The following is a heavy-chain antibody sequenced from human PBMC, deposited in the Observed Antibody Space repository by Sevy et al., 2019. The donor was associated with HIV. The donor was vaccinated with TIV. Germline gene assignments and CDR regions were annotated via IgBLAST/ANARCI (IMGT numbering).Heavy chain of an antibody. D-gene: IGHD2-21*02. CDR3: ARDFLAVTSIPSDAFDI. V-gene: IGHV1-2*02. CDR1: GYSFTGYY. CDR2: INPNTCDT. J-gene: IGHJ3*02. Sequence: ASVKVSCKASGYSFTGYYMNWVRQAPGQGLEWMGWINPNTCDTTYSEKFEGRVTMTRDSSLSTAYLELRGLRSDDTAVYYCARDFLAVTSIPSDAFDIWGQGTLVTVSS.